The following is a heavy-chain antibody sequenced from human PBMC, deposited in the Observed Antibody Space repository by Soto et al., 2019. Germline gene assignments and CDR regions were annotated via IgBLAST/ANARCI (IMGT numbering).Heavy chain of an antibody. J-gene: IGHJ5*02. V-gene: IGHV3-48*03. CDR1: GFTFNDFE. CDR3: ARGFGRFNA. CDR2: IDGSGTTK. Sequence: EVQLLESGGGLVQPGGSLRLSCGVSGFTFNDFEMNWVRQAPGKGLEWLAYIDGSGTTKKYAASVRCRFTISRDNPNNSLFLQMSSLSAADTAIYYCARGFGRFNAWGQGTLVSVSP. D-gene: IGHD3-10*01.